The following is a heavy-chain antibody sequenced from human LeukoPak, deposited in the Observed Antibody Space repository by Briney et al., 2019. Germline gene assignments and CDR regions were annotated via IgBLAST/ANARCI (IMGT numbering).Heavy chain of an antibody. CDR2: INPSGGIT. Sequence: ASVKVSCKASGYTFTSYYIHWVRQAPGQGLEWMGIINPSGGITTYAQKFQRRVTMTRDNSTSTVYMELRRLTSEDTAVYYCARDGKTAAGNNFDYWGQGTLVTVSS. CDR3: ARDGKTAAGNNFDY. D-gene: IGHD6-13*01. J-gene: IGHJ4*02. V-gene: IGHV1-46*01. CDR1: GYTFTSYY.